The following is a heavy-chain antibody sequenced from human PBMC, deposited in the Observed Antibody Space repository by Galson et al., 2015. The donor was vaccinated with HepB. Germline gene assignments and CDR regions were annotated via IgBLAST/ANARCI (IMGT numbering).Heavy chain of an antibody. J-gene: IGHJ3*02. CDR1: GFTFTSSA. V-gene: IGHV1-58*02. Sequence: SVKVSCKASGFTFTSSAMQWVRQARGQRLEWIGWIVVGSGNTNYAQKFQERVTITRDMSTSTAYMELSSLRPEDTAVYYCAALIEREPGLRYFDWLSADDAFDIWGQGTMVTVSS. D-gene: IGHD3-9*01. CDR2: IVVGSGNT. CDR3: AALIEREPGLRYFDWLSADDAFDI.